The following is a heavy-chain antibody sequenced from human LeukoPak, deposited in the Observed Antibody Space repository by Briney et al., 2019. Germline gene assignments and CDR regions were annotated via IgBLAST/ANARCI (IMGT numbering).Heavy chain of an antibody. CDR1: GGSISSSSYY. CDR3: ARGIGGYSSSFRYYYYYYMDV. D-gene: IGHD6-6*01. Sequence: SETLSLTCTVSGGSISSSSYYWGWIRQPPGKGLEWIGSIYYSGSTYYNPSLKSRVTISVDTSKNQFSLKLSSVTAADTAVYYCARGIGGYSSSFRYYYYYYMDVWGKGTTVTVSS. CDR2: IYYSGST. J-gene: IGHJ6*03. V-gene: IGHV4-39*07.